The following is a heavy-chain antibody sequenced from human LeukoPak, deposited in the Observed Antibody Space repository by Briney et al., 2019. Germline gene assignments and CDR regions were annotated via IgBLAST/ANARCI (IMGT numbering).Heavy chain of an antibody. V-gene: IGHV3-23*01. CDR3: AKGRTYFDY. CDR1: GLTFSSYG. Sequence: GGSLRLSCAASGLTFSSYGMSWVRQAPGKGLEWVSAISGSGDSTNYADSVKGRFTISRDNSKNTVYLQMNTLRAEDTAVYYCAKGRTYFDYWGQGTLVTASS. CDR2: ISGSGDST. J-gene: IGHJ4*02.